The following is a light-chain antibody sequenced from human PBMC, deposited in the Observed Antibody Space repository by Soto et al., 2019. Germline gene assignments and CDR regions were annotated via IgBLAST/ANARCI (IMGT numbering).Light chain of an antibody. J-gene: IGLJ2*01. Sequence: QSALTQPASVSGSPGQSITISCTGTSRDIGGYNYVSWHQQHPGKAPKVIITEVSNRPSGVSDRFSGSKSGNTASLTISGLQAEDEDDYYCSSDVNYNTFVIFGGGTKLTVL. CDR1: SRDIGGYNY. V-gene: IGLV2-14*01. CDR3: SSDVNYNTFVI. CDR2: EVS.